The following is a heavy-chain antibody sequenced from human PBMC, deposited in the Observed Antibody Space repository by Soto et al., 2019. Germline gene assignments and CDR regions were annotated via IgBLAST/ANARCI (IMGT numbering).Heavy chain of an antibody. CDR2: ISAYNGNT. V-gene: IGHV1-18*04. CDR3: ARDHTSFGVVTNYYYYYGMDV. D-gene: IGHD3-3*01. Sequence: QVQLVQSGAEVKKPGASVKVSCKASGYTFTSYGISWVRQAPGQGREWMGWISAYNGNTNYAQKLQGRVTMTTDTSTSTAYMELRSLRSDDTAVYYCARDHTSFGVVTNYYYYYGMDVWGQGPTVTVSS. J-gene: IGHJ6*02. CDR1: GYTFTSYG.